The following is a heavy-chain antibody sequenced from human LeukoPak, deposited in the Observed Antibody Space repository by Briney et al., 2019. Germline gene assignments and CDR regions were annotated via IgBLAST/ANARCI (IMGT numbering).Heavy chain of an antibody. V-gene: IGHV4-61*01. CDR3: ARAVTGYSSSWYLDY. CDR2: IYYSGST. Sequence: SETLSLTCTVSGGSISSSSYYWSWIRQPPGKGLEWIGYIYYSGSTNYNPSLKSRVTISVDTSKNQFSLKLSSVTAADTAVYYCARAVTGYSSSWYLDYWGQGTLVTVSS. CDR1: GGSISSSSYY. D-gene: IGHD6-13*01. J-gene: IGHJ4*02.